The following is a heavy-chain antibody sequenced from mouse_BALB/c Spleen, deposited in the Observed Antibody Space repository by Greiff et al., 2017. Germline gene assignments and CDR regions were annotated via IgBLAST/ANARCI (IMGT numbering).Heavy chain of an antibody. V-gene: IGHV1-87*01. D-gene: IGHD2-1*01. J-gene: IGHJ4*01. CDR1: GYTFTSYW. CDR3: ARRGGNYEAMDY. CDR2: IYPGDGDT. Sequence: QVQLQQSGAELARPGASVKLSCKASGYTFTSYWMQWVKQRPGQGLEWIGAIYPGDGDTRYTQKFKGKATLTADKSSSTAYMQLSSLASEDSAVYYCARRGGNYEAMDYWGQGTSVTVSS.